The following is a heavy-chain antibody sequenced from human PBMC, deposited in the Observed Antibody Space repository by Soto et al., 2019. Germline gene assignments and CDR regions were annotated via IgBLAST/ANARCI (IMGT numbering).Heavy chain of an antibody. CDR1: GGSISSGGYY. CDR3: ARSLGYCSGGSCYPGPYYYYYGMDV. V-gene: IGHV4-31*03. CDR2: IYYSGGT. D-gene: IGHD2-15*01. J-gene: IGHJ6*02. Sequence: QVQLQESGPGLVKPSQTLSLTCTVSGGSISSGGYYWSWIRQHPGKGLEWIGYIYYSGGTYYNPSLKSRVTISVDTSKNQFSLKLSSVTAADTDVYYCARSLGYCSGGSCYPGPYYYYYGMDVWGQGTTVTVSS.